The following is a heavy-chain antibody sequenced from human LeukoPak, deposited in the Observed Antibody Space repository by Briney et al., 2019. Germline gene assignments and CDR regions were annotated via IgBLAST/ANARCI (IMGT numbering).Heavy chain of an antibody. D-gene: IGHD3-22*01. Sequence: SETLSLTCTVSGGSISSYYWSWIRQPPGKGLEWIGYIYYSGSTNYNPSLKSRVTISVDTSKSQFSLKLSSVTAADTAVYYCARGAHYYDTSGYLMPLNYWGQGTLVTVSS. J-gene: IGHJ4*02. CDR2: IYYSGST. CDR1: GGSISSYY. V-gene: IGHV4-59*01. CDR3: ARGAHYYDTSGYLMPLNY.